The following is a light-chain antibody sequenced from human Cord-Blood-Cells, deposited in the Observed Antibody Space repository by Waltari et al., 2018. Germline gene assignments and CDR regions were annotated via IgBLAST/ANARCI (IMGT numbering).Light chain of an antibody. CDR2: GAS. CDR3: QQYGSSPYT. Sequence: DIVLTQSPGTLSLSPGERATLSCRASQSVSSSYLAWYQQKPGQAPRLLIYGASSRATGIPDRFSGSGSGTDFTLTISRLEPEDFAVYYCQQYGSSPYTSGQGTKLEIK. CDR1: QSVSSSY. V-gene: IGKV3-20*01. J-gene: IGKJ2*01.